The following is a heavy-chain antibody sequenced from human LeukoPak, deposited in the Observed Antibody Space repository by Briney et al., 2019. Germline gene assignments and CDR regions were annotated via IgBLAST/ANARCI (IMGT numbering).Heavy chain of an antibody. J-gene: IGHJ4*02. D-gene: IGHD3-22*01. Sequence: PGGSLRPSCAASGFTFSRYAMSWVRQAPGKGLEWVSAISASGSSTFYADSVKGRFTISRDNSKNTLYLQMSSLRGDDTAVYYCAKGGLWDSSGYYYATEYWGQGTLVTVSS. CDR2: ISASGSST. CDR3: AKGGLWDSSGYYYATEY. CDR1: GFTFSRYA. V-gene: IGHV3-23*01.